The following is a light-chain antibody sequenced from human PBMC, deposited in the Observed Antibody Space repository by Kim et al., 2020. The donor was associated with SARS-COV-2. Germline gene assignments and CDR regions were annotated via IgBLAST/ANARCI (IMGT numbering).Light chain of an antibody. V-gene: IGLV1-44*01. CDR1: SSNIGSNT. J-gene: IGLJ2*01. Sequence: GRRVTTHGPGSSSNIGSNTVNWYQQLPGTAPKLLIYSNNQRPSGVPDRFSGSKSGTSASLAISGLQSEDEADYYCAAWDDSLNGVVFGGGTQLTVL. CDR3: AAWDDSLNGVV. CDR2: SNN.